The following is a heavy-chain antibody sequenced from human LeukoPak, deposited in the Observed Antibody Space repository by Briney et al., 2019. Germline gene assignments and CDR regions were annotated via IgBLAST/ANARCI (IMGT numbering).Heavy chain of an antibody. Sequence: GGSLRLSCAASGFTFSSYSMNWVRQAPGKGLEWVSSISSSSSYIYYADSVKGRFTISRDNAKNSLYLQMNSLRAEDTAVYYCARGLIKYSSSWYSYNWFDPWGQGTLVTVSS. D-gene: IGHD6-13*01. CDR3: ARGLIKYSSSWYSYNWFDP. V-gene: IGHV3-21*01. CDR1: GFTFSSYS. J-gene: IGHJ5*02. CDR2: ISSSSSYI.